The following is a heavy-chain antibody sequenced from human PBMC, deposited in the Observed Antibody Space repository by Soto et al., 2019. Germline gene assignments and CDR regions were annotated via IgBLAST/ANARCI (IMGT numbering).Heavy chain of an antibody. D-gene: IGHD2-15*01. CDR3: ARGQQPDLLGYCSGGSCYYFDD. J-gene: IGHJ4*02. V-gene: IGHV3-11*01. Sequence: GGSLRLSCAASGFTFSDYYMSWIRQAPGKGLEWVSYISSSGSTIYYADFVKGRFTISRDNAKNSLYLQMNSLRAEDTAVYYCARGQQPDLLGYCSGGSCYYFDDWGQGTLVTVSS. CDR1: GFTFSDYY. CDR2: ISSSGSTI.